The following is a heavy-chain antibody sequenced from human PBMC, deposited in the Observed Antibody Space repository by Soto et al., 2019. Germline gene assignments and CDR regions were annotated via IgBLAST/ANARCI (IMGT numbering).Heavy chain of an antibody. Sequence: SETLSLTCTVSGGSVSSGSYYWSWIRQPPGKGLEWIGYIYYSGSTNYNPSLKSRVTISVDTSKNQFSLKLSSVTAADTAVYYCARERRLRDTAMVVPDYWGQGTLVTVSS. CDR3: ARERRLRDTAMVVPDY. V-gene: IGHV4-61*01. CDR2: IYYSGST. J-gene: IGHJ4*02. D-gene: IGHD5-18*01. CDR1: GGSVSSGSYY.